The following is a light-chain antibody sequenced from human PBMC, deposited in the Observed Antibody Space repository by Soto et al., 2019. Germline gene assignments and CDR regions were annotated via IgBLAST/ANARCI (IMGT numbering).Light chain of an antibody. CDR2: AAS. J-gene: IGKJ1*01. CDR3: KQSYSTTWT. V-gene: IGKV1-39*01. CDR1: QGISTS. Sequence: DIQMTQSPSSLSASVGDRVTITCRASQGISTSLNWYQQKPGEAPKLLIYAASSLQSGVPSRFSGSGSETGFTLTISGLQSADFATYSCKQSYSTTWTVALGTNLDVK.